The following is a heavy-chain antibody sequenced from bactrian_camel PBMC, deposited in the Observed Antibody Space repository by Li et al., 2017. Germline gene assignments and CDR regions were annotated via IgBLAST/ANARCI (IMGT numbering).Heavy chain of an antibody. CDR1: GSTYGRKC. CDR2: IAGSGSP. Sequence: HVQLVESGGGSVQAGGSLRLSCAASGSTYGRKCMGWFRQVPGEEREGVAVIAGSGSPGYADSVKGRFTISGGNPGEHALRVTLTLQMNSLKPEDTAVYYCAADPSYGARAARVPRFGSRGRGTQVTVS. D-gene: IGHD5*01. J-gene: IGHJ6*01. V-gene: IGHV3S53*01. CDR3: AADPSYGARAARVPRFGS.